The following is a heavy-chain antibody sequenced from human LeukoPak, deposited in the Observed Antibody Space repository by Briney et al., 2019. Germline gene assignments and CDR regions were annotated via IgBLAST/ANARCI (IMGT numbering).Heavy chain of an antibody. CDR3: AELGITMIGGV. J-gene: IGHJ6*04. V-gene: IGHV3-23*01. CDR2: ISGSGGST. D-gene: IGHD3-10*02. CDR1: GFTFSSYG. Sequence: GGSLRLSCAASGFTFSSYGMSWVRQAPGKGLEWVSAISGSGGSTYYADSVKGRFTISRDNSKNTLYLQMKSLRTEDTAVYYCAELGITMIGGVWGKGTTVTISS.